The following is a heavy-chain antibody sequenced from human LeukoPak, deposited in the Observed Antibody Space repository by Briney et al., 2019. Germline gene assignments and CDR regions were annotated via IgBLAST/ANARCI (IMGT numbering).Heavy chain of an antibody. D-gene: IGHD1-26*01. V-gene: IGHV1-69*04. CDR1: GGTFSSYA. CDR2: IFPIHGIA. CDR3: ARDQWSGSASTYYGMDV. Sequence: GAAVEVSCKPSGGTFSSYALSGVRPAPGQGLEWMGRIFPIHGIANYAQKFQGRVTITADKSTSTAYMELSSVRSEDTAVYYCARDQWSGSASTYYGMDVWGEGTTVTVCS. J-gene: IGHJ6*04.